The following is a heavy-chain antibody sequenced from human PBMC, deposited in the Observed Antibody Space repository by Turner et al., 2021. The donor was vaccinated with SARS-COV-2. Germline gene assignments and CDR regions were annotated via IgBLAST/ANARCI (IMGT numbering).Heavy chain of an antibody. CDR1: GGTFSSYT. CDR2: IIPILGIA. V-gene: IGHV1-69*08. J-gene: IGHJ6*02. CDR3: ARDEGEIAAAGIVYYYGMDV. Sequence: QVQLVQSGAEVKKPGSSVKVSCKASGGTFSSYTISWVRQAPGQGLEWMGSIIPILGIAKYAQKFQGRVTSTADKSTSTAYMELSSLRSEDTAVYYCARDEGEIAAAGIVYYYGMDVWGQGTTVTVSS. D-gene: IGHD6-13*01.